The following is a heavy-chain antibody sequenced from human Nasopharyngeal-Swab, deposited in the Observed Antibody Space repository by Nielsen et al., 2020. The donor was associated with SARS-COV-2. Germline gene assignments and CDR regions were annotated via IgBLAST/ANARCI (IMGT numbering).Heavy chain of an antibody. CDR2: ISSSGSTI. CDR3: ARGGTYYDFWSGYYTYYYGMDV. D-gene: IGHD3-3*01. Sequence: GESLKISCAASGITFSSYERNWVRQAPGKGLEWVSYISSSGSTIYYADSVKGRFTISRDNAKNSLYLQMNSLRAEDTAVYYCARGGTYYDFWSGYYTYYYGMDVWGQGTTVTVSS. J-gene: IGHJ6*02. CDR1: GITFSSYE. V-gene: IGHV3-48*03.